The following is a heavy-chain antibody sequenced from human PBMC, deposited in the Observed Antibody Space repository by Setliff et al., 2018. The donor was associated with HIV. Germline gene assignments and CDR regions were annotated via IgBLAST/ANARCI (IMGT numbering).Heavy chain of an antibody. Sequence: SVKVSCKASGGTFSSYAISWVRQAPGQGLEWMGGIIPIFGHTNYAQKFQDRLTMTTDTSTTTAYMELRRLKSDDTGVYFCAREVGITVFGVVGYFDYWGQGTLVTVSS. CDR1: GGTFSSYA. CDR3: AREVGITVFGVVGYFDY. D-gene: IGHD3-3*01. J-gene: IGHJ4*02. CDR2: IIPIFGHT. V-gene: IGHV1-69*05.